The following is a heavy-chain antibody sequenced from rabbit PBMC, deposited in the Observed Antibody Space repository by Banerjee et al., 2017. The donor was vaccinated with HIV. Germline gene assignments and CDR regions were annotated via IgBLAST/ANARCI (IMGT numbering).Heavy chain of an antibody. CDR2: IDAGSSGST. J-gene: IGHJ4*01. CDR1: GFSFSSSYW. Sequence: QSLEESGGDLVKPGASLTLTCTASGFSFSSSYWICWVRQAPGKGLEWIACIDAGSSGSTAYASWVNGRFTISSHNAQNTLYLQLNSLTAADTATYFCVRVWSYDDYPSFNLWGPGTLVTVS. CDR3: VRVWSYDDYPSFNL. V-gene: IGHV1S40*01. D-gene: IGHD2-1*01.